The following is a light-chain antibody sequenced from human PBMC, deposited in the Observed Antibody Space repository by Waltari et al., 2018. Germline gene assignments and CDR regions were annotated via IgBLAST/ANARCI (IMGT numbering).Light chain of an antibody. Sequence: DTVLTQSPNSLDVSLGERATINCKSSQNILYSSNNKNYLAWYQQKPGQPPKLLLYWASTRASGVPDRFSGSGSGTDFTLTISSLRTEDVAVYYCQQYYTIPITFGQGTRLEIK. V-gene: IGKV4-1*01. CDR3: QQYYTIPIT. CDR2: WAS. CDR1: QNILYSSNNKNY. J-gene: IGKJ5*01.